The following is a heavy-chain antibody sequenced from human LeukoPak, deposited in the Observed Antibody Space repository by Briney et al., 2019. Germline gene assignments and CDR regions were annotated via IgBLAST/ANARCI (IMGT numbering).Heavy chain of an antibody. CDR1: GYTFTSYY. CDR2: INPSGGST. D-gene: IGHD1-26*01. J-gene: IGHJ6*03. Sequence: ASVKVSCKASGYTFTSYYMHWVRQPPGQGLEWMGIINPSGGSTSYAQKCQGRVTMTRDTSTSTVYMELSSLRSEDTAVYYCARATWELLDYYYMDVWGKGTTVTVSS. CDR3: ARATWELLDYYYMDV. V-gene: IGHV1-46*03.